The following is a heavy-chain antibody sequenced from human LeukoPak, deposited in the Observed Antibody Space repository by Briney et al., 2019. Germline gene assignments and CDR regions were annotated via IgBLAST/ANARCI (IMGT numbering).Heavy chain of an antibody. Sequence: SETLSLTCAVYGGSFSGYYWSWIRQPPGKGLEWIGEINHSGSTNYNPSLKSRVTISVDTSKNQFSLKLSSVTAADTAVYYCARDEASLVFDPWGQGTLVTVSS. CDR1: GGSFSGYY. CDR3: ARDEASLVFDP. D-gene: IGHD6-6*01. CDR2: INHSGST. V-gene: IGHV4-34*09. J-gene: IGHJ5*02.